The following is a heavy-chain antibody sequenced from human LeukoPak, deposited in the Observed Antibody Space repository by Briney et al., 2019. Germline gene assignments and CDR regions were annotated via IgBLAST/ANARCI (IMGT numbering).Heavy chain of an antibody. Sequence: PSESQSLACTVSGGSISSYYWGWIRQPPGEGLGWIGYSYTSGSTNYNPSRKSRVTIPVDTSKNNFSLKLSSVPAADTAVYYCARVYPDFWSGPRFDPWGQGTLVTVSS. J-gene: IGHJ5*02. CDR3: ARVYPDFWSGPRFDP. D-gene: IGHD3-3*01. CDR1: GGSISSYY. V-gene: IGHV4-4*08. CDR2: SYTSGST.